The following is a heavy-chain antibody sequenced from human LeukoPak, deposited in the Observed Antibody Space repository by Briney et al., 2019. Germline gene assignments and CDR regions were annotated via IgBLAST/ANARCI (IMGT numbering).Heavy chain of an antibody. CDR2: IYTSGST. CDR1: GGSMTSYY. Sequence: PSETLSLTCTVSGGSMTSYYWSWIRQSPGKVPEWIGYIYTSGSTDYNPSLKSSVTMSVDTSKNQFSLKLSSVTAADTAVYYCARGQYQLLPFDYWGQGTLVTVSS. CDR3: ARGQYQLLPFDY. J-gene: IGHJ4*02. V-gene: IGHV4-4*09. D-gene: IGHD2-2*01.